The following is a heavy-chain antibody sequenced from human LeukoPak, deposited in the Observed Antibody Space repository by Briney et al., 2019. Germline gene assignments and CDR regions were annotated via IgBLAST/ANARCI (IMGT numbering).Heavy chain of an antibody. D-gene: IGHD3-10*01. CDR1: GGSISSYY. CDR3: ARDDVRGLGY. CDR2: IYYSGST. J-gene: IGHJ4*02. Sequence: KPSETLSLTCTVSGGSISSYYWSWIRQPPGQGLEWIGYIYYSGSTNYKPSLKSRVTISVDTSRNQFSLKLTSVTAADTAVYYCARDDVRGLGYWGQGTLVTVSS. V-gene: IGHV4-59*01.